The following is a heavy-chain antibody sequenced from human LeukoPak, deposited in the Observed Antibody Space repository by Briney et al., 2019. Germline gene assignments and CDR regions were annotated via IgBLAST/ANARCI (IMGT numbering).Heavy chain of an antibody. J-gene: IGHJ4*02. CDR3: ARAMYYDFWSGYPPFDY. D-gene: IGHD3-3*01. Sequence: ASVKVSCKASGYTFTSYDINWVRQAPGQGLEWMGWMNPNSGNTGYAQKFQGRVTMTRNTSISTAYMELSSLRSEDTAVYYCARAMYYDFWSGYPPFDYWGQGTLATVSS. CDR1: GYTFTSYD. V-gene: IGHV1-8*01. CDR2: MNPNSGNT.